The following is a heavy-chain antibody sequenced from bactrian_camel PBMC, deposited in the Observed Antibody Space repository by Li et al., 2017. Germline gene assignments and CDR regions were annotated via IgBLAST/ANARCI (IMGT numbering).Heavy chain of an antibody. Sequence: VQLVESGGGSVQAGGSLRLSCSASAYLFSGSFCMGWFRQAPGKLREGVAAIYRGGRTTYYPDSVEGRFTISQDNAKNTVTLQMKNLKPEDTAMYYCAARRLGRCSMDAMDAWEYRGQGTQVTVS. J-gene: IGHJ4*01. CDR2: IYRGGRTT. D-gene: IGHD1*01. V-gene: IGHV3S40*01. CDR1: AYLFSGSF. CDR3: AARRLGRCSMDAMDAWEY.